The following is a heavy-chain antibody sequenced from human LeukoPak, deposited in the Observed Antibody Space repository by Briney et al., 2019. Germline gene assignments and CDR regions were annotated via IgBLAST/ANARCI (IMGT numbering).Heavy chain of an antibody. CDR3: ASESNDYSNYLQWFDP. CDR1: GGSISSSSYY. J-gene: IGHJ5*02. Sequence: SETLSLTCTVSGGSISSSSYYWGWIRQPPGKGLEWIGSIYYSGSTYYNPSLKSRVTISVDTSKNQFSLKLSSVTAADTAVYYCASESNDYSNYLQWFDPWGQGTLVTVSS. D-gene: IGHD4-11*01. CDR2: IYYSGST. V-gene: IGHV4-39*01.